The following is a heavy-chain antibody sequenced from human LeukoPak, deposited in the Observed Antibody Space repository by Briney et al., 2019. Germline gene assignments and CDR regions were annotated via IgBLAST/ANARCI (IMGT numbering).Heavy chain of an antibody. CDR2: ISSSGSLM. J-gene: IGHJ4*02. V-gene: IGHV3-48*03. D-gene: IGHD4-17*01. CDR1: GFTISNYE. Sequence: GGTLRLSCAASGFTISNYEMNWLRQAPGRGWVWVSYISSSGSLMYCADSVKGRFTISRDNAKNSLYLQMNSLRAEDTAVYYCAREGSDYVFDYWGQGTLVTVSS. CDR3: AREGSDYVFDY.